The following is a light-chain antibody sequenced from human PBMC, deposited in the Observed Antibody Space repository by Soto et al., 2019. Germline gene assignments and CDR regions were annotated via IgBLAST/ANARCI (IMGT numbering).Light chain of an antibody. V-gene: IGKV3-20*01. Sequence: EIVLTQSPGTLSLSPGERATLSCRASQRVSSSYLAWYQQKPGQAPRLLIYGASSRATGIPDRFSGSGSGKDFTLTISRLEPVDFAVYYCQQYGSSPYTFGQGTKLEIK. CDR3: QQYGSSPYT. J-gene: IGKJ2*01. CDR2: GAS. CDR1: QRVSSSY.